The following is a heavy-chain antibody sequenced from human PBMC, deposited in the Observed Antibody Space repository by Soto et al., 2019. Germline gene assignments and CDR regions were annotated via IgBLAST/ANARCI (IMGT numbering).Heavy chain of an antibody. CDR3: ASPYCSSTSCYAYYYYGMDV. Sequence: EVQLVESGGGLVKPGGSLRLSCAASGFTFSSYSMNWVRQAPGKGLEWVSSISSSSSYIYYADSVKGRFTISRDNAKNSLYLQMNSLRAEDTAVYDCASPYCSSTSCYAYYYYGMDVWGQGTTVTVSS. D-gene: IGHD2-2*01. CDR1: GFTFSSYS. V-gene: IGHV3-21*01. CDR2: ISSSSSYI. J-gene: IGHJ6*02.